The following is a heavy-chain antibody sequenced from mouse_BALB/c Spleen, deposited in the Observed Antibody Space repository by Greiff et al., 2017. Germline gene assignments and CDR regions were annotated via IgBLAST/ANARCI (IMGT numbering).Heavy chain of an antibody. J-gene: IGHJ2*01. D-gene: IGHD1-1*01. V-gene: IGHV1-5*01. CDR1: GYTFTSYW. CDR3: TAITTVVDFDY. CDR2: IYPGNSDT. Sequence: VQLQQSGTVLARPGASVKMSCKASGYTFTSYWMHWVKQRPGQGLEWIGAIYPGNSDTSYNQKFKGKAKLTAVTSTSTAYMELSSLTNEDSAVYYCTAITTVVDFDYWGQGTTLTVSS.